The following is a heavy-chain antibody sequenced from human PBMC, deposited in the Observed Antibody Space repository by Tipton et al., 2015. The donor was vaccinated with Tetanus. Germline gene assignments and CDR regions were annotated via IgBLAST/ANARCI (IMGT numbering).Heavy chain of an antibody. D-gene: IGHD5-18*01. Sequence: TFSSYAMSWIRQPPGKGLEWIGSIYYSGSTYYNPSLKSRVTISVDTSKNQFSLKLSSVTAADTAVYYCARDSSGIQLSPKYPRFDPWGQGTLVTVSS. CDR1: TFSSYA. CDR2: IYYSGST. CDR3: ARDSSGIQLSPKYPRFDP. V-gene: IGHV4-39*02. J-gene: IGHJ5*02.